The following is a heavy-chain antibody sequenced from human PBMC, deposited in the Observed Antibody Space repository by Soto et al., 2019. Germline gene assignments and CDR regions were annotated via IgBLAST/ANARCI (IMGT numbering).Heavy chain of an antibody. CDR2: ISYDGSNK. D-gene: IGHD6-19*01. J-gene: IGHJ5*02. CDR1: GFTFSSYA. Sequence: QVQLVESGGGVVKPGRSLRLSCAASGFTFSSYAMHWVRQAPGKGLEWVAVISYDGSNKYYADSVKGRFTISRDNSKNTMYLQMNSLRAEDTAVYYCARVSIGTRAVAGPRNTFDPWGQGTLVTVSS. CDR3: ARVSIGTRAVAGPRNTFDP. V-gene: IGHV3-30-3*01.